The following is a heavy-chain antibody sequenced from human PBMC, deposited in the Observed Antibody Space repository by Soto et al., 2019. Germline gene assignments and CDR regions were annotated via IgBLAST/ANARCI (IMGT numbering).Heavy chain of an antibody. V-gene: IGHV3-66*01. Sequence: PGGALRISCAAPGFTVRSNYMSLVPPAPGEGLEWVSVIYSGGSTYYADSVKGRFTISRDNSKNTLYLQMNSLRAEDTAVYYCAKNPGYYYDSTGYHFDYWGQGTLITVSS. CDR1: GFTVRSNY. D-gene: IGHD3-22*01. J-gene: IGHJ4*02. CDR3: AKNPGYYYDSTGYHFDY. CDR2: IYSGGST.